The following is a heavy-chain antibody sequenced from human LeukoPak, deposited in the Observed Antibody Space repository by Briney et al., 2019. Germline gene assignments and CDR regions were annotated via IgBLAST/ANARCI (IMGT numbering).Heavy chain of an antibody. CDR2: ISSSTSYT. CDR1: GFTFNTYA. Sequence: GGSLRLSCAASGFTFNTYAMTWVRQAPGKGLELVSYISSSTSYTNYADSVKGRFTISRDNAKNSLYLQMNSLRAEDTAVYYCARVVTGYDAFDIWGQGTLVTASS. CDR3: ARVVTGYDAFDI. J-gene: IGHJ3*02. V-gene: IGHV3-11*03. D-gene: IGHD2-15*01.